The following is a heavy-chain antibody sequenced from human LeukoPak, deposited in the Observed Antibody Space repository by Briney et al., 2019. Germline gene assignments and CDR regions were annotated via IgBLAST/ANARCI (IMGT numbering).Heavy chain of an antibody. CDR2: INHSGST. CDR1: GGSFSGYY. CDR3: ARWYYDFWSGYYRLGYYYMDV. Sequence: SETLSLTCAVYGGSFSGYYWSWIRQPPGKGPEWIGEINHSGSTNYNPSLKSRVTISVDTSKNQFSLKLSSVTAADTAVYYCARWYYDFWSGYYRLGYYYMDVWGKGTTVTVSS. V-gene: IGHV4-34*01. J-gene: IGHJ6*03. D-gene: IGHD3-3*01.